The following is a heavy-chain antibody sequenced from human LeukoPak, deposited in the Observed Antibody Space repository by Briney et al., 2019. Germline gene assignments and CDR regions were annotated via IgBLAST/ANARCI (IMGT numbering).Heavy chain of an antibody. CDR1: GYTFTSYD. J-gene: IGHJ4*02. CDR2: MNPNSGNT. D-gene: IGHD3-9*01. CDR3: ARGHYDILTGYYPPPDY. V-gene: IGHV1-8*03. Sequence: ASVKVSCKASGYTFTSYDINWVRQATGQGLEWMGWMNPNSGNTGYAQKFQGRVTITRNTSISTAYMELSRLRSDDTAVYYCARGHYDILTGYYPPPDYWGQGTLVTVSS.